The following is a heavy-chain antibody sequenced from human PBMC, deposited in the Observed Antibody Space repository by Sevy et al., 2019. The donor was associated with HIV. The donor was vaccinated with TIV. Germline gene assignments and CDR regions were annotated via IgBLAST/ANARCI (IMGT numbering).Heavy chain of an antibody. CDR2: IRGTGNTK. J-gene: IGHJ5*02. D-gene: IGHD3-3*01. V-gene: IGHV3-11*01. CDR3: ARDPTYYDFWSGYYTGWFDP. CDR1: GFTFSNYY. Sequence: GGSLRLSCAASGFTFSNYYMNWIRQAPGKGLEWVSYIRGTGNTKYYTDSVKGRFTISRDNAKNSLFLQMDSLRVEDTAVYYCARDPTYYDFWSGYYTGWFDPWGQGTLVTVSS.